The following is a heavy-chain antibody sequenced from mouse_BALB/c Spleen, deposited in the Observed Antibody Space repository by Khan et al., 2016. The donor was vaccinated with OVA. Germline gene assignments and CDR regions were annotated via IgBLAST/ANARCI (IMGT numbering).Heavy chain of an antibody. CDR3: AKHLILYPDYVDY. Sequence: QVQLKESGPGLVAPSQSLSITCTVSGFSLTDYGVSWIRQPPGKGLEWLGVIWGGGSTYYNSALKSRLSISKDNSKRKVSLKMNSLQTDDTAMYYCAKHLILYPDYVDYWGQGTTLTVS. CDR1: GFSLTDYG. J-gene: IGHJ2*01. CDR2: IWGGGST. V-gene: IGHV2-6-5*01.